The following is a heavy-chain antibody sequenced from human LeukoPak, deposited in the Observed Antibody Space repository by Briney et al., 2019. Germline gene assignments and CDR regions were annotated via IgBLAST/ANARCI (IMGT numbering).Heavy chain of an antibody. D-gene: IGHD3-10*01. V-gene: IGHV4-30-2*01. CDR2: IYHSGST. Sequence: SQTLSLACTVSGGSISSGGYYWSWIRQPPGKGLEWIGYIYHSGSTYYNPSLKSRVTISVDTSKNQFSLKLSSVTAADTAVYYCARGFGGVTMVRGGLDYWGQGTLVTVSS. J-gene: IGHJ4*02. CDR1: GGSISSGGYY. CDR3: ARGFGGVTMVRGGLDY.